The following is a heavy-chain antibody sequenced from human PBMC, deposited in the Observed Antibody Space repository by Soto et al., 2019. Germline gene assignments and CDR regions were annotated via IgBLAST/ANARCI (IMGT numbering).Heavy chain of an antibody. CDR1: GYTFTSYG. D-gene: IGHD3-22*01. CDR3: ARVRETYYYDRSGYPPFDY. V-gene: IGHV1-18*04. CDR2: ISAYNGNT. Sequence: QVQLVQSGAEVKKPGASVKVSCKASGYTFTSYGISWVRQAPGQGLEWMGWISAYNGNTNYAQKLQGRVTMTTDTSTSTAYMELRSLRSDDTAVYYCARVRETYYYDRSGYPPFDYWGQGTLVTVSS. J-gene: IGHJ4*02.